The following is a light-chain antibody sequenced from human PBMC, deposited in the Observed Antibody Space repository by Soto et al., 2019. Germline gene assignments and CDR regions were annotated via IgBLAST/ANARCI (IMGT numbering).Light chain of an antibody. CDR3: QQYNSDAWT. Sequence: DIQMTQSPSTLSASVGDRVTITCRASQSISSWLAWYQQKPGKAPKLLIYDASSLESGVPSRFSGSGSGTEFTLTIGSLQPEDSASYYCQQYNSDAWTFGQGTKVDI. V-gene: IGKV1-5*01. CDR2: DAS. CDR1: QSISSW. J-gene: IGKJ1*01.